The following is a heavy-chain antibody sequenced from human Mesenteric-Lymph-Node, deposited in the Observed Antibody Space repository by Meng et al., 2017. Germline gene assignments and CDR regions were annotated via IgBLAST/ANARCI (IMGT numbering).Heavy chain of an antibody. CDR1: GYTLTELS. J-gene: IGHJ6*02. V-gene: IGHV1-24*01. CDR2: FDPEDGET. D-gene: IGHD5-12*01. Sequence: ASVKVSCKVSGYTLTELSMHWVRQAPGKGLEWMGGFDPEDGETIYAQKLQGRVTMTTDTSTSTAYMELRSLRSDDTAVYYCARDFVEATTTDFYYYYYGMDVWGQGTTVTVSS. CDR3: ARDFVEATTTDFYYYYYGMDV.